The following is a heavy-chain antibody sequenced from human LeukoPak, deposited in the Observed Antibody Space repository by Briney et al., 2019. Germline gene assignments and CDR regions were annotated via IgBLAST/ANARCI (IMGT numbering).Heavy chain of an antibody. V-gene: IGHV4-34*01. J-gene: IGHJ4*02. CDR1: GGSFSAYY. CDR3: VVGGDYLDY. Sequence: SETLSLTCAVYGGSFSAYYWSWIRQPPGKGLEWIGEINHSGSTNYNPSLKSRVTISVDTSKNQFSLKLSSVTAADTAVYYCVVGGDYLDYWGQGTLVTVSS. CDR2: INHSGST.